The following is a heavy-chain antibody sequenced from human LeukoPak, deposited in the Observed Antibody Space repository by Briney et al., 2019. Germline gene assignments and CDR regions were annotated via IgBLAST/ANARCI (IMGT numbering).Heavy chain of an antibody. Sequence: ASLKVSCKAAGYTFTGYYMHWVRQAPGQGLEWMGWINPNSGGTNYAQKFQGRVTMTRDTSISTAYMELSRLRSDDTAVYYCARLRLIIAAARNWFDPWGQGTLVTVSS. CDR3: ARLRLIIAAARNWFDP. CDR2: INPNSGGT. V-gene: IGHV1-2*02. D-gene: IGHD6-13*01. J-gene: IGHJ5*02. CDR1: GYTFTGYY.